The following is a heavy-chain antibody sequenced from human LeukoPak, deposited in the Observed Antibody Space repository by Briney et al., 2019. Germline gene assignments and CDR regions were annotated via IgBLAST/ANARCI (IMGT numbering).Heavy chain of an antibody. Sequence: KPGGSLRLSCAASGFTFSSYSVNWVRQAPGKGLEWVSSISSSSSYIYYADSVKGRFTISRDNAKNSLYLQMNSLRAEDTAVYYCARISTIFGVVTTPGFDYWGQGTLVTVSS. CDR2: ISSSSSYI. CDR3: ARISTIFGVVTTPGFDY. J-gene: IGHJ4*02. V-gene: IGHV3-21*01. D-gene: IGHD3-3*01. CDR1: GFTFSSYS.